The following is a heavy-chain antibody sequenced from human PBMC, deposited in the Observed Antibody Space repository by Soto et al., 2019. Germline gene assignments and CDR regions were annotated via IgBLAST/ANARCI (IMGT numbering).Heavy chain of an antibody. CDR3: TMQRFLEWLGPYGMDV. J-gene: IGHJ6*02. CDR2: IKSKTDGGTT. V-gene: IGHV3-15*07. Sequence: ELQLVESGGGLVKPGGSLRLSCAASGFTFSNAWMNWVRQAPGKGLEWVGRIKSKTDGGTTDYAAPVKGRFTISRDDSKNTLYLQMNSLKTEDTAVYYCTMQRFLEWLGPYGMDVWGQGTTVTVSS. D-gene: IGHD3-3*01. CDR1: GFTFSNAW.